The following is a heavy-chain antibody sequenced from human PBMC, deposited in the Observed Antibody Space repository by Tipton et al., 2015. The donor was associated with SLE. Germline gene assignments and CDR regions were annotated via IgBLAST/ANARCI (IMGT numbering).Heavy chain of an antibody. Sequence: TLSLTCTVSGGSISSSSYYWGWIRQPPGKGLEWIGSIYYSGSTYYNPSLKSRVTISVDTSKNQFSLKLSSVTAADTAVYYCASWVTGTAAGTWDSWGQGTLVTVSS. CDR3: ASWVTGTAAGTWDS. CDR2: IYYSGST. D-gene: IGHD6-13*01. V-gene: IGHV4-39*07. CDR1: GGSISSSSYY. J-gene: IGHJ1*01.